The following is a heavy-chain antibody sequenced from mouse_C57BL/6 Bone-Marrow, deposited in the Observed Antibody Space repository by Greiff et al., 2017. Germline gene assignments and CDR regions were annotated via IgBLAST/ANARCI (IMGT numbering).Heavy chain of an antibody. J-gene: IGHJ2*01. CDR3: RLYYYGSSSPFDY. CDR1: GFTFSNYW. V-gene: IGHV6-3*01. D-gene: IGHD1-1*01. Sequence: EVKLEESGGGLVQPGGSMKLSCVASGFTFSNYWMNWVRQSPEKGLEWVAQIRLKSDNYATHYAESVKGRFTISRDDSKSSVYLQMNNLRAEDTGICYCRLYYYGSSSPFDYWGQGTTLTVSS. CDR2: IRLKSDNYAT.